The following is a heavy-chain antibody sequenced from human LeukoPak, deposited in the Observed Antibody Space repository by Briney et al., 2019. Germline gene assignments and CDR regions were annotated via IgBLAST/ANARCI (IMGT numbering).Heavy chain of an antibody. CDR1: GGSISSSGYY. V-gene: IGHV4-39*01. CDR3: ARRVGAFDI. J-gene: IGHJ3*02. CDR2: IYYSGST. Sequence: SETLSLTCTVSGGSISSSGYYWGWIRQPPGKGLEWIGSIYYSGSTFYNPSLKSRVTISVDTSKTQFSLKLSSVTAADTAVYYCARRVGAFDIWGQGTMVTVSS.